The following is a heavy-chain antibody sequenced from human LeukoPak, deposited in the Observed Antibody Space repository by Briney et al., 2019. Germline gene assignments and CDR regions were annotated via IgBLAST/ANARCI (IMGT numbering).Heavy chain of an antibody. V-gene: IGHV4-39*01. CDR2: MSYVGIT. CDR1: GDSISSTTYW. Sequence: SETLSLTCTVSGDSISSTTYWWGWIRQSPGKGLEWIGSMSYVGITSYNPSLKSRATISVDTSKNQFSLMLSSVTAADTAVYYCTRLPLDYSLDHWGQGTPISVSS. CDR3: TRLPLDYSLDH. J-gene: IGHJ4*02. D-gene: IGHD4-11*01.